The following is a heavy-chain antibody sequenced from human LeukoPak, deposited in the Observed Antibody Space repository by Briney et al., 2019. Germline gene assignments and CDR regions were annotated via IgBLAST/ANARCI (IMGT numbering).Heavy chain of an antibody. Sequence: SETLSLTCAVYGGSFSGYYWSWIRQPPGKGLEWIGEINHSGSTNYNPSLKSRVTISVDTSKNQFSLKLSSVTAADTAVYYCARDRADYYYYGMDVWGQGTTVTVSS. V-gene: IGHV4-34*01. CDR2: INHSGST. CDR3: ARDRADYYYYGMDV. CDR1: GGSFSGYY. J-gene: IGHJ6*02. D-gene: IGHD3-10*01.